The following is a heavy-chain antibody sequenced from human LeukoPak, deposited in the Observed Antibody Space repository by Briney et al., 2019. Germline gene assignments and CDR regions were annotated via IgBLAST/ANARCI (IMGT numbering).Heavy chain of an antibody. CDR3: ARGLIGNRAANRGYFDY. D-gene: IGHD1-14*01. J-gene: IGHJ4*02. V-gene: IGHV4-30-2*01. Sequence: SQTLSLTCTVSGGSISSGDYYWSWIRQPPGKGLEWIGYIYHSGSTYYNPSLKSRVTISVDRSKNQFSLKLSSVTAADTAVYYCARGLIGNRAANRGYFDYWGQGTLVTVSS. CDR1: GGSISSGDYY. CDR2: IYHSGST.